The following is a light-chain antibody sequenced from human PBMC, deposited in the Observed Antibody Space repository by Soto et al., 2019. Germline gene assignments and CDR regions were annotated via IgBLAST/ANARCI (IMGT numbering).Light chain of an antibody. V-gene: IGKV3-15*01. Sequence: DTVMKLSPLTLPVSPRQSVSLSCRASQDVISNLAWYRQKRGQAPRVLIYGASTRATGVPDRFSGSGSGTAFTLTITSLQSEDSAVYYCQQYYEWPRTFGQGTKVDIK. CDR2: GAS. J-gene: IGKJ1*01. CDR3: QQYYEWPRT. CDR1: QDVISN.